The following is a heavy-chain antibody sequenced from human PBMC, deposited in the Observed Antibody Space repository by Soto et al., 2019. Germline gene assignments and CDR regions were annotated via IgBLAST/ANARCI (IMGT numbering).Heavy chain of an antibody. J-gene: IGHJ4*02. CDR2: IIPIFGTA. CDR3: ARDGGTHSGGIDY. Sequence: QVQLVQSGSGVKKPGSSVKVSCTASGGRFSSYSINWVRQAAGQGLELMGEIIPIFGTANYAQKCQGRVTITADESTSTGYMELTSLRSEDTAVYYCARDGGTHSGGIDYWGQGKLLTGSS. CDR1: GGRFSSYS. D-gene: IGHD1-26*01. V-gene: IGHV1-69*01.